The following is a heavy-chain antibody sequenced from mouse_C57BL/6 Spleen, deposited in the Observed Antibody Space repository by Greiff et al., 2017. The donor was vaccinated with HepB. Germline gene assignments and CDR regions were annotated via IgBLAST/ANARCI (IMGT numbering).Heavy chain of an antibody. Sequence: QVQLQQPGTELVKPGASVKLSCKASGYTFTSYWMHWVKQRPGHGLEWIGNINPSNGGTNYNDKFKSKATLTVDKSSSTAYMQLSSLTSEDSAVYYCARPLITAVVAPSFAYWGQGTLVTVSA. CDR3: ARPLITAVVAPSFAY. CDR1: GYTFTSYW. CDR2: INPSNGGT. D-gene: IGHD1-1*01. J-gene: IGHJ3*01. V-gene: IGHV1-53*01.